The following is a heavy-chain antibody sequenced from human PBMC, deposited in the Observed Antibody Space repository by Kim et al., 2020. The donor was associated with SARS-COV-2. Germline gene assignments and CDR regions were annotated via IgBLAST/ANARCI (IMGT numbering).Heavy chain of an antibody. D-gene: IGHD3-9*01. Sequence: ETLSLTRTVSGGSVSSGSYYWSWIRQPPGKGLEWIGYIYYSGSTNYNPSLKSRVTISVDTSKNQFSLKLSSVTAADTAVYYCARGFRYFDWSTYYFDYWGQGTLVTVSS. CDR2: IYYSGST. J-gene: IGHJ4*02. CDR1: GGSVSSGSYY. V-gene: IGHV4-61*01. CDR3: ARGFRYFDWSTYYFDY.